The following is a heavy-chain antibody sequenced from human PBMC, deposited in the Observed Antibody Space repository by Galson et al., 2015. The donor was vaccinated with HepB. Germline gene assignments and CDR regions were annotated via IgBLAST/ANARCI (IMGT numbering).Heavy chain of an antibody. CDR2: IDPSDSYT. V-gene: IGHV5-10-1*01. CDR3: ASPGGYCSGGSCYPHSRGQNYYYYGMDV. D-gene: IGHD2-15*01. J-gene: IGHJ6*02. Sequence: QSGAEVKKPGESLRISCKGSGYSFTSYWISWVRQMPGKGLEWMGRIDPSDSYTNYSPSFQGHVTISADKSISTAYLQWSSLKASDTAMYYCASPGGYCSGGSCYPHSRGQNYYYYGMDVWGQGTTVTVSS. CDR1: GYSFTSYW.